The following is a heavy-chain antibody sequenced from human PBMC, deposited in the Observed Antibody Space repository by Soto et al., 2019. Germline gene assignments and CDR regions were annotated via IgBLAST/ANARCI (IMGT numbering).Heavy chain of an antibody. CDR2: IYSGGST. D-gene: IGHD4-4*01. CDR1: GFTVSSNY. CDR3: ARDTDYSNFDY. Sequence: EVQLVESGGGLVQPGGSLRLSCAASGFTVSSNYMSSVRQAPGKGLEWVSVIYSGGSTYYADSVKGRFTISRDNPKNTLYLQMNSLRAEDTAVYYCARDTDYSNFDYWGQGTLVTVSS. J-gene: IGHJ4*02. V-gene: IGHV3-66*01.